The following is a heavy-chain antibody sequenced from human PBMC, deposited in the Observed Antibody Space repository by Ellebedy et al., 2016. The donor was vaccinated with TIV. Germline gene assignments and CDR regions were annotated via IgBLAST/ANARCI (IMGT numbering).Heavy chain of an antibody. V-gene: IGHV1-18*04. D-gene: IGHD6-19*01. CDR2: ISAYNGNT. CDR3: ASPGIAVAGDYYYYGMDV. J-gene: IGHJ6*02. Sequence: AASVKVSCKASGYTFTSYGISWVRQAPGQGLEWMGWISAYNGNTNYAQKLQGRVTMTTDTSTSTAYMELRSLRSDDTAVYYCASPGIAVAGDYYYYGMDVWGQGTTVTVSS. CDR1: GYTFTSYG.